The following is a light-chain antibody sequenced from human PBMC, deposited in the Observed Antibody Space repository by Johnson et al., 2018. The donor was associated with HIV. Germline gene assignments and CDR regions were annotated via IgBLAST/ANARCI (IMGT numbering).Light chain of an antibody. CDR2: ENN. J-gene: IGLJ1*01. Sequence: QSVLTQSPSVSAAPGQKVTISCSGSSSNIGNNYVSWYQQLPGTAPKLLIYENNKRPSGIPDRFSGSKSGTSATLGITGLQTGDEGDYYCGTWDRSLSAGGVFGTWTKVTVL. CDR3: GTWDRSLSAGGV. V-gene: IGLV1-51*02. CDR1: SSNIGNNY.